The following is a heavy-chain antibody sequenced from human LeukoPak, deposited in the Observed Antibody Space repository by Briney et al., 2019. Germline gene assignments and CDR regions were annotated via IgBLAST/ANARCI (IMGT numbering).Heavy chain of an antibody. J-gene: IGHJ4*02. CDR2: VNPDGSSI. D-gene: IGHD3-16*01. Sequence: GGSLRLSCAASGFTFSNYWMHWVRQVPEKGLVWVSRVNPDGSSITYANSVKGRFTSSRDNARNTLYLQMNRLRVEDTAVYYCARGGSYGDYWGQGILVTVSS. CDR1: GFTFSNYW. V-gene: IGHV3-74*01. CDR3: ARGGSYGDY.